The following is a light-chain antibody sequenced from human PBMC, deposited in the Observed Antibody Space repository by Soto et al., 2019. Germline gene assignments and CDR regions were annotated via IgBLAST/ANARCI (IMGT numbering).Light chain of an antibody. J-gene: IGKJ4*01. CDR3: QQRSNWLT. CDR1: QSVSSY. V-gene: IGKV3-11*01. Sequence: EIVLTQSPATLSLSPGERATLSCRASQSVSSYLAWYQQKPGQAPRLLIYDASNRATGIPARFSGSGSGTDFTLTSSLEPEDFAVYYCQQRSNWLTFGGGTKVEIK. CDR2: DAS.